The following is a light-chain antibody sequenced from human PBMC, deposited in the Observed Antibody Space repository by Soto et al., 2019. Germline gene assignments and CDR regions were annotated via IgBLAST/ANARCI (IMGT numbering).Light chain of an antibody. Sequence: EIVLTQSPGTLSLSPGERATLSCRASQSVSSSYLAWYQQKPGQAPRLLIYGASSRATGIPDRFSGSGSGTDFTLTISRLEPEDFAVYSCQQYGSSPITLGQGTRLEIK. V-gene: IGKV3-20*01. J-gene: IGKJ5*01. CDR1: QSVSSSY. CDR3: QQYGSSPIT. CDR2: GAS.